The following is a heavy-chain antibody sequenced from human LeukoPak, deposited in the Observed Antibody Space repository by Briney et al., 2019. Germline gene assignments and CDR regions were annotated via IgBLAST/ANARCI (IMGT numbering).Heavy chain of an antibody. J-gene: IGHJ4*02. CDR3: TRQGRDVVVPAARTEAWY. CDR1: GFTFSSYA. V-gene: IGHV3-23*01. CDR2: ISGSGGST. D-gene: IGHD2-2*01. Sequence: GGSLRLSCAASGFTFSSYAMSWVRQAPGKGLEWVSAISGSGGSTYYADSVKGRFTISRDDSKNTAYLQMNSLKTEDTAVYYCTRQGRDVVVPAARTEAWYWGQGTLVTVSS.